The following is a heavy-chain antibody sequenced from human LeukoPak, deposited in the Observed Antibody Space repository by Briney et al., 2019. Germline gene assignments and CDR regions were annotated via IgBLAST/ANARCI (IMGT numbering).Heavy chain of an antibody. CDR2: ISAYNGNT. CDR1: GYTFTSYG. D-gene: IGHD6-19*01. CDR3: ASHYSSGWTSVEYFKH. Sequence: ASVKVSCKASGYTFTSYGISWVRQAPGQGLEWMGWISAYNGNTNYAQKLQGRDTMTTDTSTSTAYMELRSLRSDDTAVYYCASHYSSGWTSVEYFKHWGQGTLVTVSS. J-gene: IGHJ1*01. V-gene: IGHV1-18*01.